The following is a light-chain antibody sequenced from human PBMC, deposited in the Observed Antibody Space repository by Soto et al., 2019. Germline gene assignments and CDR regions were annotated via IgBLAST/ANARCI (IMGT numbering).Light chain of an antibody. Sequence: IVMTQSPVTLSVSPGERATLSCRASQSVSSNLAWYQQKCGQAPRLLIYGASTRATGIPARFSGNGSGTEFTLTISSLQSEDFAIYYCQQYNNWPPYTFGQGTKLEIK. CDR1: QSVSSN. CDR3: QQYNNWPPYT. J-gene: IGKJ2*01. CDR2: GAS. V-gene: IGKV3-15*01.